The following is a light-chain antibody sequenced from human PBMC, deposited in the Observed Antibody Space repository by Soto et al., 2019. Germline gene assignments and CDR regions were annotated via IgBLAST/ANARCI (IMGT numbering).Light chain of an antibody. CDR3: QQTYVTSWT. Sequence: DIQMAQSPSSLSASIGDRVTITCRASQTIRNYLNWYQQRPGKAPNLLIYAASSLQSGVPSRFSGSGSGTDFTLTISILQPEDFATYFCQQTYVTSWTFGQGTKVESK. CDR2: AAS. J-gene: IGKJ1*01. V-gene: IGKV1-39*01. CDR1: QTIRNY.